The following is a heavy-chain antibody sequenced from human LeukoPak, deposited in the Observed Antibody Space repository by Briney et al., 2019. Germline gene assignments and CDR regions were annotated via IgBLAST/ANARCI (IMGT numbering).Heavy chain of an antibody. V-gene: IGHV4-61*02. J-gene: IGHJ4*02. CDR2: IHTSGST. CDR3: ARGPLNYYGSGSQIDY. CDR1: GGSISSGSYY. D-gene: IGHD3-10*01. Sequence: SETLSLTCTVSGGSISSGSYYWSWIRQPAGKGLEWIGRIHTSGSTNYNPSLKSRVTISVDTAKNQFSLKLSSVTAADTAVYYCARGPLNYYGSGSQIDYWGQGTLVTVSS.